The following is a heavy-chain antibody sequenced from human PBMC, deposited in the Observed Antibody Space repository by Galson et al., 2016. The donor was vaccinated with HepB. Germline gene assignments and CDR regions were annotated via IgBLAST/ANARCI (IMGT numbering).Heavy chain of an antibody. CDR2: VRGSGGSR. V-gene: IGHV3-23*01. CDR1: GFTFSSYT. Sequence: SLRLSCAASGFTFSSYTMTWVRQAPGKGLEWVAGVRGSGGSRYYAASVQGRFRLSRDNSTNTVYLEMSSLQVQDSAVYYCAKDRSSYYYGGHDFWGQGTLVTVSS. D-gene: IGHD3-22*01. CDR3: AKDRSSYYYGGHDF. J-gene: IGHJ4*02.